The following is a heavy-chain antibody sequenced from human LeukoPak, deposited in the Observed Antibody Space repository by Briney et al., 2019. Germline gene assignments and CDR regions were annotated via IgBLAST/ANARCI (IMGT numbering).Heavy chain of an antibody. D-gene: IGHD3-22*01. CDR2: INHSGST. J-gene: IGHJ4*02. Sequence: SETLSLTCAVYGGSFSGYYWSWIRQPPGKGLEWIGEINHSGSTNYNPSLKSRVTISVDTSKNQFSLKLSSVTAADTDVYYCARVLGDYYDSSGYYYIGYFDYWGQGTLVTVSS. CDR1: GGSFSGYY. CDR3: ARVLGDYYDSSGYYYIGYFDY. V-gene: IGHV4-34*01.